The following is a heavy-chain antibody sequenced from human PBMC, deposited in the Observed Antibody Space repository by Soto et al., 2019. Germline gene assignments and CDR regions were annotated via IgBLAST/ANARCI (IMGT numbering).Heavy chain of an antibody. CDR1: GFIFSTYA. D-gene: IGHD2-2*01. Sequence: GGSLRLSCAASGFIFSTYAMQWVRQAPGKGLEWVAVISYDGSNDKYADSVKGRFTISRDNSKNTLYLQMNSLRAEDTAVYYCARDPIVVVPAARGPPYGMDVWGQGTTVTVSS. J-gene: IGHJ6*02. CDR3: ARDPIVVVPAARGPPYGMDV. CDR2: ISYDGSND. V-gene: IGHV3-30-3*01.